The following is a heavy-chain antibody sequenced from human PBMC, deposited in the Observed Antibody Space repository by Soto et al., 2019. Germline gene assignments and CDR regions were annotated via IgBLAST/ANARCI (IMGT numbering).Heavy chain of an antibody. V-gene: IGHV3-48*01. D-gene: IGHD3-3*01. CDR1: GFTFSSYS. Sequence: PGGSLRLSCAASGFTFSSYSMNWVRQAPGKGLEWVSYISSSSTIYYADSVKGRFTISRDNAKNSLYLQMNSLRAEDTAVYYCARAGYDFWSGSPPYGMDVWGQGTTVTVSS. CDR2: ISSSSTI. J-gene: IGHJ6*02. CDR3: ARAGYDFWSGSPPYGMDV.